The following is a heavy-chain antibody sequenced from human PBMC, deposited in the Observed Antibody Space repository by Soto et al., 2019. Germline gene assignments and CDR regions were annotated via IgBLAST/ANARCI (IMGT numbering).Heavy chain of an antibody. J-gene: IGHJ5*02. CDR2: IYYSGST. CDR3: AREPHYYDSSGYSWFDP. Sequence: PSETLSLTCSVSGASISSGNDYWNWIRQHPGKGLEWIGYIYYSGSTYYNPSLKSRVTISVDTSKNQFSLKLSSVTAADTAVYYCAREPHYYDSSGYSWFDPWGQGTLVTVSS. D-gene: IGHD3-22*01. CDR1: GASISSGNDY. V-gene: IGHV4-31*02.